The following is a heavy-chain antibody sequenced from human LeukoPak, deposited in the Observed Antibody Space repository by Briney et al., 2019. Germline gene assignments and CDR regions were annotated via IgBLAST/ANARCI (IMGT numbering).Heavy chain of an antibody. J-gene: IGHJ4*02. Sequence: PGGSLRLSCAASGFTFSSYWMCWVRQAPGKGLEWVANIKQDGSEKYYVDSVKGRFTISRDNAKNSLYLQMNSLRAEDTAVYYCGTTVTTGRRYWGQGTPVTVSS. CDR3: GTTVTTGRRY. V-gene: IGHV3-7*01. CDR1: GFTFSSYW. D-gene: IGHD4-17*01. CDR2: IKQDGSEK.